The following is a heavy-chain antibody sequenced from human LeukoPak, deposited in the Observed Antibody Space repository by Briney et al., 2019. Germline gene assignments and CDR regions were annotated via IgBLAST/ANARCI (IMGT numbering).Heavy chain of an antibody. CDR2: ISAYNGNT. V-gene: IGHV1-18*01. J-gene: IGHJ4*02. D-gene: IGHD2-2*01. CDR3: ARVWCSSTSCYVTLGY. Sequence: ASVKVSCKASGYTFTSYGISWVRQAPGQGLEWMGWISAYNGNTNYAQKLQGRVTMTTDTSTSTAYMELRSLRSDDTAVYYCARVWCSSTSCYVTLGYWGQGTLVTVSS. CDR1: GYTFTSYG.